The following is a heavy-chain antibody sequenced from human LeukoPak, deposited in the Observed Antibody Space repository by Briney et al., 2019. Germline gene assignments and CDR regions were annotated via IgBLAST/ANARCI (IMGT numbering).Heavy chain of an antibody. CDR1: GFTFSTYA. D-gene: IGHD1-26*01. Sequence: AGGSLRLSCAASGFTFSTYAMTWVRQAPGKGLEWVSLISGTGGSTYYADSVKGRFTISRDNSKNTLYLQMNGLRAEDTAVYYCAKDYEPLVGVHRWGDWFDPWGQGTLVTVSS. J-gene: IGHJ5*02. CDR3: AKDYEPLVGVHRWGDWFDP. CDR2: ISGTGGST. V-gene: IGHV3-23*01.